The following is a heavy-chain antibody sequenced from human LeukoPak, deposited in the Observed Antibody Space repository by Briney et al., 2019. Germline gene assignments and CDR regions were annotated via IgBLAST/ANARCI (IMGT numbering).Heavy chain of an antibody. Sequence: ASVKVSCKASGYTFTTYNINWVRQAPGQGLEWMGWISAYNGNTNYAQKLQGRVTMTTDTSTSTAYMELRSLRSDDTAVYYCATDSSGWFRDAFDIWGQGTMVTVSS. CDR2: ISAYNGNT. D-gene: IGHD6-19*01. CDR3: ATDSSGWFRDAFDI. V-gene: IGHV1-18*01. CDR1: GYTFTTYN. J-gene: IGHJ3*02.